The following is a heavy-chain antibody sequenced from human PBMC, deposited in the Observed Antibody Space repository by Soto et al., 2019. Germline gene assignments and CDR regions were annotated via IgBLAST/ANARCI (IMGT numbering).Heavy chain of an antibody. J-gene: IGHJ6*02. D-gene: IGHD6-19*01. V-gene: IGHV5-10-1*01. CDR1: GYSFTSYW. Sequence: GESLKISWKGSGYSFTSYWISWVRQMPGKGLEWMGRIDPSDSYTNYSPSFQGHVTISADKSISTAYLQWSSLKASDTAMYYCARRRKSSELGYYGMDVWGQGTTVTVSS. CDR3: ARRRKSSELGYYGMDV. CDR2: IDPSDSYT.